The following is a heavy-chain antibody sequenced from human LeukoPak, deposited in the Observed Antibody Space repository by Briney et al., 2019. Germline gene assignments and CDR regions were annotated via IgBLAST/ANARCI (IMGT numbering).Heavy chain of an antibody. CDR2: IYYSGST. Sequence: SETLSLTCTVSGGSISSSSYYWSWIRQPPGKGLEWIGSIYYSGSTYYNPSLKSRVTISVDTSKNQFSLKLSSVTAADTAVYYCARHVLSGYLNYWYFDLWGRGTLVAVSS. CDR3: ARHVLSGYLNYWYFDL. CDR1: GGSISSSSYY. V-gene: IGHV4-39*01. D-gene: IGHD3-3*01. J-gene: IGHJ2*01.